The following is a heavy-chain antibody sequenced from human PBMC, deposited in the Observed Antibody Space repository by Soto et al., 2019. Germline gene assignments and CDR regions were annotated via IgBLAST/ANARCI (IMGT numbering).Heavy chain of an antibody. V-gene: IGHV4-34*01. Sequence: SETLSLTCAVYGGSFSGYYWSWIRQPPGKGLEWIGEINHSGSTNYNPSLKSRVTISVDTSKNQFSLKLSSVTAADTAVYYCATYGSGADNPLMKNHKKNGNFDYWGQGTLVTVSS. CDR3: ATYGSGADNPLMKNHKKNGNFDY. CDR1: GGSFSGYY. D-gene: IGHD3-10*01. CDR2: INHSGST. J-gene: IGHJ4*02.